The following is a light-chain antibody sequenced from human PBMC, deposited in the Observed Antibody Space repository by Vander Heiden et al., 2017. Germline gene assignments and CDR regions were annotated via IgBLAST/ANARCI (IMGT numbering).Light chain of an antibody. Sequence: QSALTQPASASGSPVQSITIPCTGTSSDVGSYNLASWYQQHSGKAPKLLIYKVSKRTSGVSNRLSGSKSGNTASLTISGLQAEDEADYYCYSYAGSSTWVFGGGTKLTVL. CDR2: KVS. V-gene: IGLV2-23*02. J-gene: IGLJ3*02. CDR1: SSDVGSYNL. CDR3: YSYAGSSTWV.